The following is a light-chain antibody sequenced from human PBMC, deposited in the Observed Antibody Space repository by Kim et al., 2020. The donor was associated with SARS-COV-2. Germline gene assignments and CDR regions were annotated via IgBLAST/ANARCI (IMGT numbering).Light chain of an antibody. J-gene: IGKJ5*01. Sequence: SVCPGERVNLPCRPRQNVSLLAWYQQTPGQPPTLVLPGASTTATVIPARFSGSGSETEFTLTISSLQSEDFAIYYCQQYNEWPSTFGQGTRLEIK. CDR3: QQYNEWPST. CDR1: QNVSLL. CDR2: GAS. V-gene: IGKV3-15*01.